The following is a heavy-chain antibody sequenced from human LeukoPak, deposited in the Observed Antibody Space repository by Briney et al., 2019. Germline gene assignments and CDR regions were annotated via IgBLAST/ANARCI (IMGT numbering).Heavy chain of an antibody. V-gene: IGHV4-34*01. Sequence: SETLSLTCAVYSGSFSGYYWSWIRQPPGKGLEWIGEINHSGSTNYNPSLKSRVTISVDTSKNQFSLKLSSVTAADTAVYYCARGFRSALTMTVVVITGDGSLFRGFDPWGQGTLVTVSS. CDR3: ARGFRSALTMTVVVITGDGSLFRGFDP. D-gene: IGHD3-22*01. J-gene: IGHJ5*02. CDR1: SGSFSGYY. CDR2: INHSGST.